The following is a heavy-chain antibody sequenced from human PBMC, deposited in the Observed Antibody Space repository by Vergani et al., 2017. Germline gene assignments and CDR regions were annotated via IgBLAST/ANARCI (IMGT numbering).Heavy chain of an antibody. J-gene: IGHJ5*02. V-gene: IGHV7-4-1*02. CDR1: GYTFTSYA. CDR3: ARGRCSSTSCYAGWWFDP. Sequence: QVPLVQSGSALKKPGASVKVSCKASGYTFTSYAMNWVRQAPGQGLEWMGWINTNTRNPTYAQGFTGRFVFSLDTSVSTAYLQISSLKAEDTAVYYCARGRCSSTSCYAGWWFDPWGQGTLVTVSS. D-gene: IGHD2-2*01. CDR2: INTNTRNP.